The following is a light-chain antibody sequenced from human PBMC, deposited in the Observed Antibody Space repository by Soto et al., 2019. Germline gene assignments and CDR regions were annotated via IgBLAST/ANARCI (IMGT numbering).Light chain of an antibody. V-gene: IGLV2-23*01. Sequence: QSALTQPASVSGSPEQSITISCTGTSSDVGSYNLVSWYQQHPGKAPKLMIYEGSKRPSGVSNRFSGSKSGNTASLTISGLQAEDEADYHCCSYAGSSTWVFGGGTKVTVL. CDR2: EGS. CDR1: SSDVGSYNL. CDR3: CSYAGSSTWV. J-gene: IGLJ3*02.